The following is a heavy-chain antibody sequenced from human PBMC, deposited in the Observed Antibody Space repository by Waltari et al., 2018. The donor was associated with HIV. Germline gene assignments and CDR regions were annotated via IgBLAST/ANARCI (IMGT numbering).Heavy chain of an antibody. CDR3: ARGLGGSYYYGVDV. V-gene: IGHV1-18*01. CDR2: ISGYNANT. J-gene: IGHJ6*02. CDR1: GYIFTNSG. Sequence: QVHLVQSGAEVKMPGASVRVSCKTSGYIFTNSGGTGVRQAPGPGLEWLGWISGYNANTNYAQRLQGRVTLTTETSTSTAYMELRSLRSDDTAVYYCARGLGGSYYYGVDVWGQGTTVTVS.